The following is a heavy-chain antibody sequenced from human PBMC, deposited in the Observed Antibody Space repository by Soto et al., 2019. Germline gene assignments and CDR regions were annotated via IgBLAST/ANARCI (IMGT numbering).Heavy chain of an antibody. V-gene: IGHV6-1*01. CDR3: TRGFYAMDV. J-gene: IGHJ6*02. Sequence: SQTLSLTCAISGDSVSSNSATWNWIRQPPSRGLEWLGRTYYRSKWYNAYAVSVKSRITINPDTSKNQFSLQLTSVTPEDTAVYYCTRGFYAMDVWGQGTAVTVSS. CDR2: TYYRSKWYN. CDR1: GDSVSSNSAT.